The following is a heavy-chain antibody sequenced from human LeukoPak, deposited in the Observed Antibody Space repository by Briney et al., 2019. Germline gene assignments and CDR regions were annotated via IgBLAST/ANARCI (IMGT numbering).Heavy chain of an antibody. V-gene: IGHV3-21*06. CDR1: GFTFSSHG. J-gene: IGHJ4*02. D-gene: IGHD3-22*01. CDR2: ISSLSSYI. CDR3: ARYYDSSGFYYVDY. Sequence: KSGGSLRLSCAASGFTFSSHGMNWVRQAPGKGLEWVSSISSLSSYIYYADSVKGRFTISRDNAKSSLYLQMNSLRAEDTAVYYCARYYDSSGFYYVDYWGQGTLVTVSS.